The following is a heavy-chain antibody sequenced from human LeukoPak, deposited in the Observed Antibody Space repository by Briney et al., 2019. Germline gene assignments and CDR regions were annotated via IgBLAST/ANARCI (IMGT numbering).Heavy chain of an antibody. J-gene: IGHJ4*02. CDR1: GFTFSSYW. Sequence: PGGSLRLSCAASGFTFSSYWMSWVRQFPGKGLEWVANIKQDGSEKDYVDSVKGRFTISRDNAKNSLYLQMNSLTVEDTAVYYCARHVNPTVTTKFDYWGQGTLVTVSS. D-gene: IGHD4-17*01. CDR2: IKQDGSEK. CDR3: ARHVNPTVTTKFDY. V-gene: IGHV3-7*01.